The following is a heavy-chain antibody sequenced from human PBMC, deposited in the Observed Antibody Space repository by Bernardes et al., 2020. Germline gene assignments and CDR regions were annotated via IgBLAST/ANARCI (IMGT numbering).Heavy chain of an antibody. CDR2: INTNGSTT. J-gene: IGHJ4*02. CDR1: GFTFSTYL. V-gene: IGHV3-74*01. CDR3: ASGPY. Sequence: GWSLRLSCAASGFTFSTYLMHWVRQAPGKGLLWVSRINTNGSTTAYADSVKGRFTISRDNDNNTLFLQMNSLRAEDTGVYYCASGPYWGQGTLVTVSS.